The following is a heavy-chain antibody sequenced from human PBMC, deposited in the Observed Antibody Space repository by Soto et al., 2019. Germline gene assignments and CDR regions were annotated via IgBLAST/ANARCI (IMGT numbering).Heavy chain of an antibody. CDR1: EDTFVSYA. V-gene: IGHV1-69*06. D-gene: IGHD3-3*01. CDR2: VVPILGST. Sequence: QVQLVQSGAEVKKPGSSVKVSCKASEDTFVSYAITWVRQAPGQGLEWMGGVVPILGSTNYAQKFQGRVTFTADKSTNTAYMELSSLRSEATAMYYCARGEPFILVLELWGQGTMVIVSS. J-gene: IGHJ3*01. CDR3: ARGEPFILVLEL.